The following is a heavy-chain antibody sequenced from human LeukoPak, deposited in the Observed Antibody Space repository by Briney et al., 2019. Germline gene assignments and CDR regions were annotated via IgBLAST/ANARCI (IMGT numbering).Heavy chain of an antibody. CDR1: GFTFSTYD. D-gene: IGHD6-13*01. CDR3: ARRAAVGKGGFVY. V-gene: IGHV3-13*01. CDR2: IGTADDT. J-gene: IGHJ4*02. Sequence: GGSLRLSCAASGFTFSTYDMHWVRQATGKGLEWVSSIGTADDTYYPGSVKGRFTISRENAKNSLYLQMNSLRAGDTAVYYCARRAAVGKGGFVYWGQGTLVTVSS.